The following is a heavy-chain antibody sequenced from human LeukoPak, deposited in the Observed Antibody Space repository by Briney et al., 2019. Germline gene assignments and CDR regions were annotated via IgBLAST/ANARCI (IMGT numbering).Heavy chain of an antibody. CDR2: IYYSGST. J-gene: IGHJ6*02. V-gene: IGHV4-39*01. Sequence: SETLSLTCTVSGGSISSYYWGWIRQPPGKGLEWIGSIYYSGSTYYNPSLKSRVTISVDTSKNQFSLRLSSVTAADTAVYYCARADGITIFGVGIYGMDVWGQGTTVTVSS. CDR3: ARADGITIFGVGIYGMDV. D-gene: IGHD3-3*01. CDR1: GGSISSYY.